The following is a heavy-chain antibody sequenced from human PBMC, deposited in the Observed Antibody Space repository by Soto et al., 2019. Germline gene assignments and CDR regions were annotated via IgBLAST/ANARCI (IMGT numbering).Heavy chain of an antibody. CDR2: ISYDGSNK. CDR1: GFTFSSYG. V-gene: IGHV3-30*18. Sequence: QVQLVESGGGVVQPGRSLRLSCAASGFTFSSYGMHWVRQAPGKGLEWVAVISYDGSNKNYADSVKGRFTISRDNSKNTLYLQMNSLRAEDTAVYYCAKDKGNDYGDYDPYYYYYGMDVWGQGTTVTVSS. CDR3: AKDKGNDYGDYDPYYYYYGMDV. D-gene: IGHD4-17*01. J-gene: IGHJ6*02.